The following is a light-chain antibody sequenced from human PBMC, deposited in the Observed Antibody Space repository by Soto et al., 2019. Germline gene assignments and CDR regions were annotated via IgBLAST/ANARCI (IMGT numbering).Light chain of an antibody. CDR2: ENN. CDR3: GTWDSSLSAGEV. J-gene: IGLJ1*01. CDR1: TSNIGYNY. V-gene: IGLV1-51*02. Sequence: QSVLTQPPSVSAAPGQKVTISCSGSTSNIGYNYVSWYQQLPGTAPKLLIYENNKRPSGIPDRFSGSKSGTSATLGITGLQTGDEADYYCGTWDSSLSAGEVFGNGTKVTVL.